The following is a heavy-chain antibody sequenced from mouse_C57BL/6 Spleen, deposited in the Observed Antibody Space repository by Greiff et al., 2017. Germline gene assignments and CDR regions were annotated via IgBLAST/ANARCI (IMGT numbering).Heavy chain of an antibody. V-gene: IGHV1-72*01. J-gene: IGHJ2*01. D-gene: IGHD2-14*01. CDR1: GYTFTSYW. CDR3: ARSEVSYYFDY. CDR2: IDPNSGGT. Sequence: VQRVESGAELVKPGASVKLSCKASGYTFTSYWMHWVKQRPGRGLEWIGGIDPNSGGTKYNEKFKSKATLTVDKPSSTAYMQLSSLTSEDSAVYYCARSEVSYYFDYWGQGTTLTVSS.